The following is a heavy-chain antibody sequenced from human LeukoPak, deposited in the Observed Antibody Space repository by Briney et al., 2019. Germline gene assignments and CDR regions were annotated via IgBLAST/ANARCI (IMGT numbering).Heavy chain of an antibody. V-gene: IGHV4-34*12. J-gene: IGHJ4*02. CDR1: DGSLSGYF. Sequence: SETLSLTCAVYDGSLSGYFWNWIRQPPGKGLEWIGAIIYSGRTYYNPSLKGRVTISVDTFKNQFSLKLNSVTAADTAVYYCARHEYGSDSACFQSWSQGTLVTVSS. CDR3: ARHEYGSDSACFQS. CDR2: IIYSGRT. D-gene: IGHD1-26*01.